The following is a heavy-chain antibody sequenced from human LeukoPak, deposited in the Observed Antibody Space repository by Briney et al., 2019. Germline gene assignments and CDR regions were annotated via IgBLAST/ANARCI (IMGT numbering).Heavy chain of an antibody. Sequence: PGGSLRLSCAASGFTFSSYSMNWVRQAPGKGLEWVSSISSSSSYIYCADSVKGRFTISRDNAKNSLYLQMNSLRAEDTAVYYCARGLSGRLDIWGQGTMVTVSS. V-gene: IGHV3-21*01. CDR1: GFTFSSYS. J-gene: IGHJ3*02. D-gene: IGHD3-10*01. CDR3: ARGLSGRLDI. CDR2: ISSSSSYI.